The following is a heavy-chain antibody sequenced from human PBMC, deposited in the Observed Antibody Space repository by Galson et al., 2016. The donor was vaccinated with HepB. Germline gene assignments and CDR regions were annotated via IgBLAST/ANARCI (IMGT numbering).Heavy chain of an antibody. CDR1: GFAFTTYP. CDR3: ARGSLMIFGGVIVPCDY. Sequence: SLRLSCAASGFAFTTYPMHWVRQAPGKGLEWVAVISSDGTNKHYADSVKGRLTVPRDNSKNTPYLQMNSLRAEDTAVYYCARGSLMIFGGVIVPCDYWGQGTVVAVSS. D-gene: IGHD3-16*02. J-gene: IGHJ4*02. V-gene: IGHV3-30-3*01. CDR2: ISSDGTNK.